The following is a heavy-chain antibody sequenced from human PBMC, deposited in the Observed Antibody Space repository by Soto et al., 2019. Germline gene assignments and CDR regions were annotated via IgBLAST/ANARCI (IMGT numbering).Heavy chain of an antibody. CDR2: MYYSGST. CDR3: AIQNLRSGYSFDY. CDR1: GVSISSSSYY. V-gene: IGHV4-39*01. J-gene: IGHJ4*02. Sequence: QLQLQESGPGLVKPSETLSLTCTVSGVSISSSSYYWGWIRQPPGKGLEWIGSMYYSGSTYYNPSLKSRVTISVDTSKNQFSLTLSSVTAADTAVYYCAIQNLRSGYSFDYWGQGTLVTVSS. D-gene: IGHD3-3*01.